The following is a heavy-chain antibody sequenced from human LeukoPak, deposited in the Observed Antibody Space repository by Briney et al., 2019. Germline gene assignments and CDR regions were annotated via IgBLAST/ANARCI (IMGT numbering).Heavy chain of an antibody. CDR3: AMLTYYDTAAYYP. D-gene: IGHD3-3*01. CDR1: GGFIISISYY. V-gene: IGHV4-39*01. CDR2: IYYSGST. J-gene: IGHJ5*02. Sequence: SETLSLTCTVSGGFIISISYYWGWIRQPPGKGLEWIGSIYYSGSTYYNPSLKSRVTISVDTSKNQFSLKLSSVTAADTAVYYCAMLTYYDTAAYYPWGQGTLVTVSS.